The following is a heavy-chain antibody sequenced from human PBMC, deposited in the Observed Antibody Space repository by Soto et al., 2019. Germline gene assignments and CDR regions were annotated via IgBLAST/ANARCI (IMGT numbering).Heavy chain of an antibody. CDR2: ISRSSTYI. J-gene: IGHJ4*02. D-gene: IGHD1-1*01. CDR1: GFAFSTYS. V-gene: IGHV3-21*01. CDR3: ARGTGVADYFDY. Sequence: GGSLRLSCAASGFAFSTYSMNWVRQAPGKGLEWVSSISRSSTYIYYVDSVEGLFTISRDNAKNSLYLQMNSLRAEDTAVYYCARGTGVADYFDYWGQGTLVTV.